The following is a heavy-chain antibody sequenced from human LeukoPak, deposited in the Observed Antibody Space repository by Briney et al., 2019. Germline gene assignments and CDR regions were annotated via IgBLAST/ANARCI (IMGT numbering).Heavy chain of an antibody. CDR1: GYTFTGYY. D-gene: IGHD6-6*01. J-gene: IGHJ4*02. V-gene: IGHV1-2*02. CDR3: ARVVYSSSPGDY. CDR2: INPNSGGT. Sequence: ASVKVSCKASGYTFTGYYMHWVRQAPGQGLEWMGWINPNSGGTNYAQKFQGRVTMTRDTSISTAYMELSRLRSDDTAVYYCARVVYSSSPGDYWGQGTLVTVSS.